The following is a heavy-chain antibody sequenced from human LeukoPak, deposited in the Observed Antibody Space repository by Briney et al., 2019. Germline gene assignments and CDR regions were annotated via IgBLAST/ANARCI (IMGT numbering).Heavy chain of an antibody. D-gene: IGHD6-19*01. CDR3: ARGYSSGSSYYFDY. CDR2: IIPDSGGT. V-gene: IGHV1-2*02. Sequence: ASVKVSCKASGYTLTDYYMHWMRQAPGQGLEWMGWIIPDSGGTYYAQKFQGRVTMTRDTSISTAYMELSRLRPDDTAVYYCARGYSSGSSYYFDYWGQGTLVTVSS. CDR1: GYTLTDYY. J-gene: IGHJ4*02.